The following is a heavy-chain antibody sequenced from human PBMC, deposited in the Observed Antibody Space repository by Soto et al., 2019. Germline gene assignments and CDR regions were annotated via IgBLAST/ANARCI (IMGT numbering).Heavy chain of an antibody. V-gene: IGHV3-7*03. J-gene: IGHJ2*01. CDR3: ARVERYSYGYWYFDL. D-gene: IGHD5-18*01. CDR1: GFTFSSYW. Sequence: GGSLRLSCAASGFTFSSYWMSWVRQAPGKGLEWVANIKQDGSEKYYVDSVKDRFTISRDNAKNSLYLQMNSLRAEDTAVYYCARVERYSYGYWYFDLWGRGTLVTVSS. CDR2: IKQDGSEK.